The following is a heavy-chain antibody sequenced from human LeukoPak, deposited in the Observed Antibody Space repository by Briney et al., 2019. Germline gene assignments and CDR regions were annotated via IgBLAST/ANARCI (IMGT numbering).Heavy chain of an antibody. D-gene: IGHD4-11*01. CDR3: ARHDATTVINWFDP. Sequence: SETLSLTCTVSGGSISSYYWSWIRQPPGKGLEWIGSIYYSGSTYYNPSLKSRVTISVDTSKNQFSLKLSSVTAADTAVYYCARHDATTVINWFDPWGQGTLVTVSS. CDR2: IYYSGST. CDR1: GGSISSYY. J-gene: IGHJ5*02. V-gene: IGHV4-59*05.